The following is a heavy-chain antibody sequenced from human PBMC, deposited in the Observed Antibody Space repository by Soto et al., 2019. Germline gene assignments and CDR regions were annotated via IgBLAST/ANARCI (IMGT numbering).Heavy chain of an antibody. Sequence: GESLKISCKGSGYSFTSYWIGWVRQMPGKGLEWMGMIFPGDSDTKNSPSLQGQITMSVDKSNSSAYLQWRSLKASDTAMYYCAAGYSTGLDAFDLWGQGTLVTVSS. CDR2: IFPGDSDT. CDR1: GYSFTSYW. V-gene: IGHV5-51*01. CDR3: AAGYSTGLDAFDL. J-gene: IGHJ3*01. D-gene: IGHD2-8*02.